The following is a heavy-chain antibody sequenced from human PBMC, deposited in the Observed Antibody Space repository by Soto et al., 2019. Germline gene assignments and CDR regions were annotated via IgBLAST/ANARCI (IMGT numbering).Heavy chain of an antibody. CDR3: ARGEYQLLDYYYYGMEV. J-gene: IGHJ6*02. D-gene: IGHD2-2*01. V-gene: IGHV1-2*04. CDR2: INPNSGGT. Sequence: ASVKVSCKASGYTFTGYYMHWVRQAPGQGLEWMGWINPNSGGTNYAQKFQGWVTMTRDTSISTAYMELSRLRSDDTAVYYCARGEYQLLDYYYYGMEVWGQGTTVTVS. CDR1: GYTFTGYY.